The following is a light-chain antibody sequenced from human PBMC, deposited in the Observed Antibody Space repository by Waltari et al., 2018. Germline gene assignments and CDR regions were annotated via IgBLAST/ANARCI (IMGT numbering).Light chain of an antibody. CDR1: QSVGTY. Sequence: EIVLPQSPATLSLSPGETATLSCRASQSVGTYLAWYQQKPGQAPRLLIYDATNRATGIPDRFRGSGSGTDFTLTISSLEPEDFALYYYQQRSSWTPHTFGQGARLEIK. CDR2: DAT. V-gene: IGKV3-11*01. J-gene: IGKJ2*01. CDR3: QQRSSWTPHT.